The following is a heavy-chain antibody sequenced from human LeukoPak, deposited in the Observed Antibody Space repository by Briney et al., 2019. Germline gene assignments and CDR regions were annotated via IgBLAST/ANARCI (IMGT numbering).Heavy chain of an antibody. CDR3: ATKQWLTPPPDS. J-gene: IGHJ4*02. CDR2: INTDGTVT. CDR1: GFSLSNYW. Sequence: PGPSLSLSCAVSGFSLSNYWTVSASHQAGGGMGGVSRINTDGTVTTYSDSVKGRFTISRDNADNTMFLQMNSVRDEDTAVYYCATKQWLTPPPDSWGQGTPVTVSS. D-gene: IGHD6-19*01. V-gene: IGHV3-74*01.